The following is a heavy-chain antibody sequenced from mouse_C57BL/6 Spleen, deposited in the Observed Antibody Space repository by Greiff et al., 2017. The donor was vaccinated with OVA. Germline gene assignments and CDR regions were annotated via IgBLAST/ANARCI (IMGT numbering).Heavy chain of an antibody. CDR1: GYTFTSYW. D-gene: IGHD1-1*01. CDR3: ARDGSSYWYFDV. Sequence: QVQLQQPGAELVRPGSSVKLSWKASGYTFTSYWMHWVKQRPIQGLEWIGNIDPSDSETHYNQKFKDKATLTVDKSSSTAYMQLSSLTSEDSAVYYCARDGSSYWYFDVWGTGTTVTVSS. CDR2: IDPSDSET. V-gene: IGHV1-52*01. J-gene: IGHJ1*03.